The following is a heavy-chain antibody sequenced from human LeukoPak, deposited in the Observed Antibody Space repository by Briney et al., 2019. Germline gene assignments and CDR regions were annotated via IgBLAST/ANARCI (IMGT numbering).Heavy chain of an antibody. V-gene: IGHV3-23*01. CDR2: ISGSGGST. J-gene: IGHJ4*02. CDR1: GFTFSSYA. Sequence: GGSLRLSCAASGFTFSSYAMSWVRQAPGKGLEWVSAISGSGGSTYYADSVKGRFTISRDNSKNTLYLQMNSLRAEDTAVYYCAKKSSKDIVVVPAPFDYWGQGTLVTVSS. D-gene: IGHD2-2*01. CDR3: AKKSSKDIVVVPAPFDY.